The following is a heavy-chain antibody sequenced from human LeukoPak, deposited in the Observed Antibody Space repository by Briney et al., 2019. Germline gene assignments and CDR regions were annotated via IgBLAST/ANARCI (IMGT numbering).Heavy chain of an antibody. Sequence: PSETLSLTCTVSGGSMSGHYWSWIRQSPGKGPEFVGYVCYSGSTTCNPSLKSRVTISIDTSKNQFSLTLSSVTAADTAVYYCARGGWSVDYWGQGTLVTVSS. CDR1: GGSMSGHY. J-gene: IGHJ4*02. V-gene: IGHV4-59*11. CDR3: ARGGWSVDY. CDR2: VCYSGST. D-gene: IGHD6-19*01.